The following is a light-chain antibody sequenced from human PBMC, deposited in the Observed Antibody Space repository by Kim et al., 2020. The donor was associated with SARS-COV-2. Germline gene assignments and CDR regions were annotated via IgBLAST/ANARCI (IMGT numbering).Light chain of an antibody. CDR2: DAS. J-gene: IGKJ1*01. CDR1: QGISNH. V-gene: IGKV1-27*01. Sequence: ASVGDGVTITCRASQGISNHLAWYQQKPGKVPQVLIYDASALQSGVPSRFSGSRSGTDFILTISSLQPEDVATYYCQKYDSAPWTFGQGTKVDIK. CDR3: QKYDSAPWT.